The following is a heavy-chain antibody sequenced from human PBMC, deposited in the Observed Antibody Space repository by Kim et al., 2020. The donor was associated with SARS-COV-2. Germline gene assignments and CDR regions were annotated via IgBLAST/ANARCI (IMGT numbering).Heavy chain of an antibody. CDR3: ARGSTMMYEF. D-gene: IGHD3-22*01. J-gene: IGHJ4*02. V-gene: IGHV1-3*01. CDR2: GNP. Sequence: GNPVYSQKLQDRVTIRRATSASTVYMEMSSLRSEDTAVYYCARGSTMMYEFWGQGTLVTVSS.